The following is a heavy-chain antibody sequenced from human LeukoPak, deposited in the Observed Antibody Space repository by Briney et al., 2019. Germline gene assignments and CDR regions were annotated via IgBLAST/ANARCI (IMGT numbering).Heavy chain of an antibody. CDR1: GFTVSSNY. D-gene: IGHD3-22*01. CDR3: AGRTVTPYYHDSSGFHLQY. V-gene: IGHV3-53*01. J-gene: IGHJ1*01. CDR2: IYSGGNT. Sequence: GGSPRLSCAASGFTVSSNYMSWVRQAPGKGLQWVSVIYSGGNTYYADSVKGRFTISRDNSKNTLYLQMNSLRAEDTAVYYCAGRTVTPYYHDSSGFHLQYWGQGTLVTVSS.